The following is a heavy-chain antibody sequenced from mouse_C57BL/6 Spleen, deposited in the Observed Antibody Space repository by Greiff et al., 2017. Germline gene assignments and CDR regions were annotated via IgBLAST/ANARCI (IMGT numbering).Heavy chain of an antibody. V-gene: IGHV14-1*01. J-gene: IGHJ2*01. D-gene: IGHD1-1*01. CDR1: GFNIKDYY. CDR2: IDPEDGDT. Sequence: VQLQQSGAELVRPGASVKLSCTASGFNIKDYYMHWVKQRPEQGLEWIGRIDPEDGDTEYAPKFPGKATMTADTSSNTAYLQLSSLTSEDTAVYYCTTWGIYYYGSRGDYWGQGTTLTVSS. CDR3: TTWGIYYYGSRGDY.